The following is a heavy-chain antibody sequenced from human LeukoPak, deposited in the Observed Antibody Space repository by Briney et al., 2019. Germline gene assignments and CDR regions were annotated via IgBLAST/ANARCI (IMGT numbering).Heavy chain of an antibody. D-gene: IGHD6-13*01. CDR3: ARGHSSSWSYYYYMDV. V-gene: IGHV1-69*05. CDR2: IIPIFGTA. Sequence: ASVKVSCKASGGTFSSYAISWVRQAPGQGLEWMGGIIPIFGTANYAQKLQGRVTMTTDTSTSTAYMELRSLRSDDTAVYYCARGHSSSWSYYYYMDVWGKGTTVTVSS. CDR1: GGTFSSYA. J-gene: IGHJ6*03.